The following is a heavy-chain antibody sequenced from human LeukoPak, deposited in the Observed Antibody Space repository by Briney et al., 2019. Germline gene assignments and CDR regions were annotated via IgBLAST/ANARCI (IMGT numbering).Heavy chain of an antibody. D-gene: IGHD4-17*01. CDR3: ARELNDYGDFDAFDI. V-gene: IGHV1-69*13. Sequence: ASVKVSCKASGGTFSSYAISWVRQAPGQGLEWMGGIIPIFGTANYAQKFQGRVTITADESTSTAYMELSSLRSEDTAVYYCARELNDYGDFDAFDIWGQGTMVTVSS. J-gene: IGHJ3*02. CDR2: IIPIFGTA. CDR1: GGTFSSYA.